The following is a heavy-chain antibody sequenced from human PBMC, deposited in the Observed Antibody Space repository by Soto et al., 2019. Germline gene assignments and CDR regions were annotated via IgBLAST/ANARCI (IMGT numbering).Heavy chain of an antibody. Sequence: XGSLRLSCAAAGFTFSSYAMSWVRQAPGKGLEWVSAISGSGGSTYYADSVKGRFTISRDNSKNTLYLQMNSLRAEDTAVYYCAKEHTWIRIFDYWGQGNLVTVSS. D-gene: IGHD5-18*01. CDR3: AKEHTWIRIFDY. CDR1: GFTFSSYA. V-gene: IGHV3-23*01. CDR2: ISGSGGST. J-gene: IGHJ4*02.